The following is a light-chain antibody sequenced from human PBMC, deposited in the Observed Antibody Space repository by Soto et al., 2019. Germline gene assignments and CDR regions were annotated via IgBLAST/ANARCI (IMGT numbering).Light chain of an antibody. J-gene: IGKJ5*01. Sequence: EIVMTQSPATLSVSPGERATLSCRASQSVSTNLAWYQQKPGQAPRLLIFGASTRATGIPARFSGSGSGTEFTLTISSLQSADFAVYYCQQYNTWPPITFGPGTRLDIK. CDR3: QQYNTWPPIT. CDR1: QSVSTN. CDR2: GAS. V-gene: IGKV3-15*01.